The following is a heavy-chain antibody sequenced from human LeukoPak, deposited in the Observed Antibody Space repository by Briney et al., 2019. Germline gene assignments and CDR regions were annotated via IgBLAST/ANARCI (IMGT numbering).Heavy chain of an antibody. J-gene: IGHJ4*02. CDR3: ATDTAMGMNFDY. V-gene: IGHV1-46*01. CDR1: GYTFTSYY. Sequence: GASVKLSCKASGYTFTSYYMHWVRQATGQGLEWMGIINPSGGSTSYAQKFQGRVTMTRDTSISTAYMELSRLRSDDTAVYYCATDTAMGMNFDYWGQGTLVTVSS. D-gene: IGHD5-18*01. CDR2: INPSGGST.